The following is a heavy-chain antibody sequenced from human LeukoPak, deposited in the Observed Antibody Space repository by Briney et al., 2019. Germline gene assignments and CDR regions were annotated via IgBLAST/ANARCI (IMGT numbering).Heavy chain of an antibody. CDR1: GYTLTELS. J-gene: IGHJ4*02. D-gene: IGHD1-26*01. CDR3: ATGMWSGSGSYQPFDY. CDR2: FDPEDGET. Sequence: ASVKVSCKVSGYTLTELSMHWVRQAPGKGLEWMGGFDPEDGETIYAQKFQGRVTMTEDTSTDTAYMELSSLRSEDTAVYYCATGMWSGSGSYQPFDYRGQGTLVTVSS. V-gene: IGHV1-24*01.